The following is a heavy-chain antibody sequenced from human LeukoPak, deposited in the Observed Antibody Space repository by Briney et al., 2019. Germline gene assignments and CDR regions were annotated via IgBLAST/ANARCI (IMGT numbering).Heavy chain of an antibody. Sequence: SETLSLTCTVSGGSISSGGYYWSWIRQHPGKGLEWIGYIYYSGSTYYNPSLKSRVTISVDTSKNQFSLKLSSVTAADTAVYYCASATTVTGWFDPWGQGTLVTVSS. CDR3: ASATTVTGWFDP. CDR1: GGSISSGGYY. CDR2: IYYSGST. V-gene: IGHV4-31*03. D-gene: IGHD4-17*01. J-gene: IGHJ5*02.